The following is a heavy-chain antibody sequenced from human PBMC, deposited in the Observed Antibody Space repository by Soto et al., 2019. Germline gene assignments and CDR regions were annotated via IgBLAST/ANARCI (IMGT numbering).Heavy chain of an antibody. CDR3: ARQYGYNNWFDP. J-gene: IGHJ5*02. V-gene: IGHV4-31*03. CDR2: IYYSGST. D-gene: IGHD5-12*01. CDR1: GGSISSGGYY. Sequence: SETLSLTCTVSGGSISSGGYYWSWIRQHPGKGLEWIGYIYYSGSTYYNPSLKSRVTISVDTSKNQFSLKLSSVTAADTAVYYCARQYGYNNWFDPWGQGTLVTVSS.